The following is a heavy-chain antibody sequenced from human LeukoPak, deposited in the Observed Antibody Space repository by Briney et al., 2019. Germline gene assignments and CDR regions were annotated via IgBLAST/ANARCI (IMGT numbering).Heavy chain of an antibody. V-gene: IGHV1-46*01. CDR3: TRRATGDWHFDL. CDR1: GYTFTSYS. CDR2: INPSGGST. Sequence: ASVKVSCKASGYTFTSYSMHWVRQAPGQGLEWMGIINPSGGSTSYAQKFQGRVTMTRDTSTSTVYMELSSLRSEDTAVYYCTRRATGDWHFDLWGRGTLVAVSS. D-gene: IGHD1-26*01. J-gene: IGHJ2*01.